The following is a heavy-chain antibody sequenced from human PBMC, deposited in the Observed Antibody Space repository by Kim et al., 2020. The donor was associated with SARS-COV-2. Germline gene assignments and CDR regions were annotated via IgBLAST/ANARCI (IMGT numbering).Heavy chain of an antibody. Sequence: SETLSLTCTVSGGSISGHFWSWVRQSAGKGLEWIGRIYASGSTNYNPYLKSRVIMSVDTSKSYLSLNLSSVTAADTAVYFCSGDRGGSPLVWGRGTLVTV. CDR3: SGDRGGSPLV. V-gene: IGHV4-4*07. J-gene: IGHJ4*02. D-gene: IGHD3-10*01. CDR1: GGSISGHF. CDR2: IYASGST.